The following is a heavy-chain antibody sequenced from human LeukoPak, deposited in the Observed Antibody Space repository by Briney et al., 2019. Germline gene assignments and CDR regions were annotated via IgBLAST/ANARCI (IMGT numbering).Heavy chain of an antibody. CDR3: AKIEVDRYFDAFDI. CDR1: GFTFSSYS. Sequence: GGSLRLSCAASGFTFSSYSMNWVRQAPGKGLEWVSSISSSSSYIYYADSVKGRFTISRDNAKNSLYLQMNSLRAEDTAVYYCAKIEVDRYFDAFDIWGQGTMVTVSS. CDR2: ISSSSSYI. V-gene: IGHV3-21*01. J-gene: IGHJ3*02. D-gene: IGHD1-26*01.